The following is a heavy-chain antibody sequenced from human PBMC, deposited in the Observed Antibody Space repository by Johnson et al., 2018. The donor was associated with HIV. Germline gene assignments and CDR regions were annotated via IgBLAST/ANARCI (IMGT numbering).Heavy chain of an antibody. Sequence: EVQLVESGGGLVQPGGSLRLSCEASGFIFSSYWMTWVRQAPGKGLEWVSYISSSGSTIYYVDSVQGRFTISRDNAKNSRYLQMNSLRAEDTAVYYCARDGAIAGAATEALDLWGQGTMVIVSS. V-gene: IGHV3-48*04. D-gene: IGHD1-26*01. CDR1: GFIFSSYW. J-gene: IGHJ3*01. CDR3: ARDGAIAGAATEALDL. CDR2: ISSSGSTI.